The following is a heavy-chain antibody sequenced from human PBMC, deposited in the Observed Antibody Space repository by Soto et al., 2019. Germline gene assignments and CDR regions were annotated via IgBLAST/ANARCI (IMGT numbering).Heavy chain of an antibody. V-gene: IGHV3-33*01. CDR3: ARVDSIYYYYGMDV. CDR2: IWYDGSNK. Sequence: PGGSLRLSCAASGFTFSSYGMHWVRQAPGKGLEWVAVIWYDGSNKYYADSVKGRFAISRDNSKNTLYLQMNSLRAEDTAVYYCARVDSIYYYYGMDVWGQGTTVTVSS. J-gene: IGHJ6*02. D-gene: IGHD4-4*01. CDR1: GFTFSSYG.